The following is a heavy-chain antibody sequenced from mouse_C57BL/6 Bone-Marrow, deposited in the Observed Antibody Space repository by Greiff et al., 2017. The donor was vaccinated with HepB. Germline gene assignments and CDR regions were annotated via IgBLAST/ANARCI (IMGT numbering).Heavy chain of an antibody. D-gene: IGHD2-5*01. Sequence: VQLQQPGAELVKPGASVKLSCKASGYTFTSYWMQWVKQRPGQGLEWIGEIDPSDSYTNYNQKFKGKATLTVDTSSSTAYMQLSRLTSEDSAVYYCARRGYSNAWFAYWGQGTLVTVSA. J-gene: IGHJ3*01. V-gene: IGHV1-50*01. CDR1: GYTFTSYW. CDR2: IDPSDSYT. CDR3: ARRGYSNAWFAY.